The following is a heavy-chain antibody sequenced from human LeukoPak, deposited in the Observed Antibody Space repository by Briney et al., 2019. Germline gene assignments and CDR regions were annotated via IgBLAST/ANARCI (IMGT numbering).Heavy chain of an antibody. CDR1: GFTFSSHG. V-gene: IGHV3-30*18. J-gene: IGHJ4*02. D-gene: IGHD2-15*01. CDR3: TKESATGSRYSFDY. CDR2: VSSDGGTT. Sequence: PGTSLRLSCAASGFTFSSHGIHWVRQAPGKGLEWVAVVSSDGGTTYYADSVNGRFTISRDNSNNTLYLQMTSLRGEDTAIYYCTKESATGSRYSFDYWGQGTLVPVSS.